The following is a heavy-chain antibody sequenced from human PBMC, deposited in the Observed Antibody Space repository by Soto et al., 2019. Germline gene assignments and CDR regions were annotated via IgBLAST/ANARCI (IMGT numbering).Heavy chain of an antibody. Sequence: SETLSLTCAVYGGSFSVYYWGWIRQPPGKGLEWIGEINHSGSTNYNPSLKSRVTISVDTSKNQLSLKLSSVTAADTAVYYCARASSSSWYVSQYGMDVWGQGTTVTVSS. D-gene: IGHD6-13*01. CDR1: GGSFSVYY. V-gene: IGHV4-34*01. CDR2: INHSGST. CDR3: ARASSSSWYVSQYGMDV. J-gene: IGHJ6*02.